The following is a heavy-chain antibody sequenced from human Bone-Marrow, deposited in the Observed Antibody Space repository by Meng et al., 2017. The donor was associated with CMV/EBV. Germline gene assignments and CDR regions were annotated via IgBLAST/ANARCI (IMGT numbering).Heavy chain of an antibody. Sequence: KISCKASGGTFSSYAISWVRQAPGQGLEWMGGIIPILGIANYAQKCQGRVTITADKSTSTAYMELSSLRSEDTAVYYCANTLRWSKGAYYYYGMDVWGQGTTVTVSS. D-gene: IGHD4-23*01. CDR3: ANTLRWSKGAYYYYGMDV. CDR2: IIPILGIA. CDR1: GGTFSSYA. V-gene: IGHV1-69*10. J-gene: IGHJ6*02.